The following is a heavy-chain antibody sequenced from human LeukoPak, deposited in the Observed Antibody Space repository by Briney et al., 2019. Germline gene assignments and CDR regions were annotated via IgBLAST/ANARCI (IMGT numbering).Heavy chain of an antibody. CDR2: INPNSGGT. J-gene: IGHJ4*02. CDR1: GYTFTGYY. CDR3: AMSPYYYDRVPDY. D-gene: IGHD3-22*01. V-gene: IGHV1-2*02. Sequence: GASVKVSCKASGYTFTGYYMHWVRQAPGQGLEWMGWINPNSGGTNYAQRFQGRVTMTRDTSISTAYMELSRLRSDDTAVYYCAMSPYYYDRVPDYWGEGTLVTVSS.